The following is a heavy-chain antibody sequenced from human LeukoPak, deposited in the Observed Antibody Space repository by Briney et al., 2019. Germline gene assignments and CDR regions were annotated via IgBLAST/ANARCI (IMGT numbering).Heavy chain of an antibody. CDR3: ARATGILLAMSYLHY. CDR1: GFSFRTYT. CDR2: ISAFSNTD. J-gene: IGHJ1*01. Sequence: PGGSLRLSCVASGFSFRTYTMHWVRQAPGKGLQWLSYISAFSNTDHYADSVKGRFTVSRDNAKNSLFLQMNNLTAEDTAVYYCARATGILLAMSYLHYRGQGALVTVSS. V-gene: IGHV3-48*04. D-gene: IGHD2-21*01.